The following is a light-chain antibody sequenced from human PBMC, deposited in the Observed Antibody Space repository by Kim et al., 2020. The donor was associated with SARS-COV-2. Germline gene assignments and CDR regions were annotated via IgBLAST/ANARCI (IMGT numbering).Light chain of an antibody. J-gene: IGKJ2*01. Sequence: SASVGDRVTITCRASQSISSYLNWYQQKPGKAPKLLIYAASSLQSGVPSKFSGSGSGTDFTLTISSLQPEDFATYYCQQSYSTPRTFGQGTKLEI. CDR3: QQSYSTPRT. CDR1: QSISSY. V-gene: IGKV1-39*01. CDR2: AAS.